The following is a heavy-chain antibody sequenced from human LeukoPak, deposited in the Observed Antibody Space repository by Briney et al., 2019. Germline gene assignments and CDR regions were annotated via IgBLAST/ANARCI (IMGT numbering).Heavy chain of an antibody. CDR2: ISDSGST. Sequence: SETLSLTCAVYGASLSAYYWTWIRQSPGKGLEWIGEISDSGSTNYNPSLKTRVTISIDTSKNQFSLKLSSVTAADTAMYYCAREVADYGGYYYYHYMDVWGKGTTVTISS. V-gene: IGHV4-34*01. J-gene: IGHJ6*03. CDR3: AREVADYGGYYYYHYMDV. CDR1: GASLSAYY. D-gene: IGHD4-23*01.